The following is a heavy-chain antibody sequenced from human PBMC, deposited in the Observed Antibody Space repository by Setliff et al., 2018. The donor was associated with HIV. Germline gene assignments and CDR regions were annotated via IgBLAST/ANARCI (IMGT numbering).Heavy chain of an antibody. CDR2: IMPTFGTA. Sequence: GASVKVSCKASGDTFSSYAISWVRQAPGQGLEWMGGIMPTFGTANYAQKFQGRVTIIADASTNTVNMELSSLRSEDTAVYYCARGTDGDYYYYMDVWGKGTTVTVSS. CDR1: GDTFSSYA. D-gene: IGHD3-10*01. V-gene: IGHV1-69*13. J-gene: IGHJ6*03. CDR3: ARGTDGDYYYYMDV.